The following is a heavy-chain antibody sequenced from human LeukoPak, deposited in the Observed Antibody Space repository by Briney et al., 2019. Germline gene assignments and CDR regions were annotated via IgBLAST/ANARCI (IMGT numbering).Heavy chain of an antibody. CDR3: ARVEITMVRGVINYYYYYGMDV. J-gene: IGHJ6*02. V-gene: IGHV1-18*01. Sequence: WASVKISCKASGYTFTSYGISWVRQAPGQGLEWMGWISAYNGNTNYAQKLQGRVTMTTDTSTSTAYMGLRSLRSDDTAVYYCARVEITMVRGVINYYYYYGMDVWGQGTTVTVSS. CDR2: ISAYNGNT. CDR1: GYTFTSYG. D-gene: IGHD3-10*01.